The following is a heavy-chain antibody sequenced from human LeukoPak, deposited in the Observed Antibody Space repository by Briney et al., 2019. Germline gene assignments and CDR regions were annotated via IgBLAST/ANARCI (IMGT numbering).Heavy chain of an antibody. J-gene: IGHJ3*02. CDR2: INPSGGST. D-gene: IGHD2-2*01. Sequence: ASVKVSCKASGYTFTSYYKHWVRQAPGQGLEWMGIINPSGGSTSYAQKFQGRVTMTRDTSTSTVYMELSSLRSEDTAVYYCASGEYCSSTSCSPRIDAFDIWGQGTMVTVSS. CDR1: GYTFTSYY. V-gene: IGHV1-46*01. CDR3: ASGEYCSSTSCSPRIDAFDI.